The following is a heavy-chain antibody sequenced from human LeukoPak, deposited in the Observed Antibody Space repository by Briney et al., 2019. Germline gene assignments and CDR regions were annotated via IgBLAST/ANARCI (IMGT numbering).Heavy chain of an antibody. J-gene: IGHJ4*02. D-gene: IGHD5/OR15-5a*01. CDR3: ARDRLPSPFDY. Sequence: GGSLRLSCAASGFTFSDYYMNWIRQAPGKGLEWLSYISSSGSATYYADSVKGRFTISRDNAKNSLYLQMNSLRADDTAMYYCARDRLPSPFDYWGQGTLVTVSS. V-gene: IGHV3-11*04. CDR2: ISSSGSAT. CDR1: GFTFSDYY.